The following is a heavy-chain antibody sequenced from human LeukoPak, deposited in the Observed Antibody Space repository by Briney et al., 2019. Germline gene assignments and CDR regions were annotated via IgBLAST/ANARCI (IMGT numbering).Heavy chain of an antibody. CDR1: GDSISSGDYY. D-gene: IGHD3-22*01. CDR3: ARGPYSYDSSGAFDI. J-gene: IGHJ3*02. V-gene: IGHV4-61*02. CDR2: ISSSGST. Sequence: PSQTLSLTCTVSGDSISSGDYYWSCIRQPAGQGLEWIGRISSSGSTNYNPSLNSRVTISVDTSKNQFSLKLSSVTAADTAVYFCARGPYSYDSSGAFDIWGQGTMVTVSS.